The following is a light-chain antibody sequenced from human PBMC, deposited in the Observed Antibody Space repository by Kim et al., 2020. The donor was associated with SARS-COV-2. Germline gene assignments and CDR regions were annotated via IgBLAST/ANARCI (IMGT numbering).Light chain of an antibody. CDR1: KRVNDN. J-gene: IGKJ1*01. CDR2: GGS. Sequence: VSPGERVTLSCRSTKRVNDNLAWYQRKPGQPPRLLVYGGSVTPTYIPARFSGSGSKTEYTLTVTSLQSEDFAIYYCQQYDEWPWTFGQGTKVDIK. V-gene: IGKV3-15*01. CDR3: QQYDEWPWT.